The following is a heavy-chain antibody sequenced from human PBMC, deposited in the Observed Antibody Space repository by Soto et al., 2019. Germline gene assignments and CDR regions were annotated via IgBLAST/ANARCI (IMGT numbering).Heavy chain of an antibody. Sequence: PGGSLRLSCATSGFTFSSHAMTWVRQAPGKGLEWVSTISGSGGSTYYADSVKGRFTISRDNSKNTLYLQMNSLRAEDTAVYYSASSGWSTWWFDPWGQGTLVTVS. CDR1: GFTFSSHA. CDR2: ISGSGGST. D-gene: IGHD6-13*01. V-gene: IGHV3-23*01. CDR3: ASSGWSTWWFDP. J-gene: IGHJ5*02.